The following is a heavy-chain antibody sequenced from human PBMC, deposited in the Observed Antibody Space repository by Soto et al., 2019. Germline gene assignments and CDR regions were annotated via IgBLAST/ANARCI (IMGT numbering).Heavy chain of an antibody. J-gene: IGHJ4*02. CDR2: ITSGGTTI. V-gene: IGHV3-11*01. CDR3: ARSCSSTSCYVDY. Sequence: PGGSLRLSCVASGFTFSDYYMNWIRQAPGKGLEWVSYITSGGTTIYYADSVKGRFTISRDNAKNSLYLQMNSLRAEDTAVYYCARSCSSTSCYVDYWGQGTLVTVS. CDR1: GFTFSDYY. D-gene: IGHD2-2*01.